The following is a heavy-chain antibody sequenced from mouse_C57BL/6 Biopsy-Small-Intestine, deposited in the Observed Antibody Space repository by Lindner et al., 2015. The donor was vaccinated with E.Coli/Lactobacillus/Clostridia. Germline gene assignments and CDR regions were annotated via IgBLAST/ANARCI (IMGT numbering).Heavy chain of an antibody. Sequence: VQLQESGPELVKPGTSVKVSCKASGYTFTDYNLNWVKQRPGQGLEWIGWIYPGNDNFKYNEKFRGKATLTVDTSSSTAYMQLSSLTSEDSAVYFCARMGWLFDYWGQGTSVTVSS. CDR2: IYPGNDNF. CDR3: ARMGWLFDY. J-gene: IGHJ4*01. CDR1: GYTFTDYN. V-gene: IGHV1-84*01. D-gene: IGHD2-3*01.